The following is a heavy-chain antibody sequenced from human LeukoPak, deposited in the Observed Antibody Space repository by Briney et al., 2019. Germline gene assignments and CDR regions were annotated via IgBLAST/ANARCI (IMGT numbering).Heavy chain of an antibody. CDR3: AQSLGASTWFGNWFDP. CDR2: IYYSNT. J-gene: IGHJ5*02. CDR1: GGSISSYY. Sequence: SETLSLTCTVSGGSISSYYWGWIRQPPGKGLESIGYIYYSNTNYNPSLKSRVTISVDTPKSQFSLKLSSVTAADTAVYYCAQSLGASTWFGNWFDPWGQGTLVTVSS. V-gene: IGHV4-59*08. D-gene: IGHD3-10*01.